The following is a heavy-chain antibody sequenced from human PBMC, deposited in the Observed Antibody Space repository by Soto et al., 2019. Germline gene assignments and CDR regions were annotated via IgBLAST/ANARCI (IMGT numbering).Heavy chain of an antibody. Sequence: ASVKVSCKASGYTFTSYGISWVRQAPGRGLEWMGWISAYNGNTNYAQKLQGRVTMTTDTSTSTAYMELRSLRSDDTAVYYCARDRVGAAAGPYYFDYWGQGTLVTVSS. CDR2: ISAYNGNT. CDR3: ARDRVGAAAGPYYFDY. D-gene: IGHD6-13*01. V-gene: IGHV1-18*04. J-gene: IGHJ4*02. CDR1: GYTFTSYG.